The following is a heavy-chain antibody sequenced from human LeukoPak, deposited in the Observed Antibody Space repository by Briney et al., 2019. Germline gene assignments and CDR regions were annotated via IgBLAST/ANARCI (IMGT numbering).Heavy chain of an antibody. CDR1: GGSISSYY. CDR3: ARDYYDSSGYYYYYYMDV. CDR2: IYYSGST. Sequence: SETLSLTCTVSGGSISSYYWSWIRQPPGKGLEWIGYIYYSGSTYYKPSLKSRVTISVDTSKNQFSLKLSSVTAADTAVYYCARDYYDSSGYYYYYYMDVWGKGTTVTISS. D-gene: IGHD3-22*01. V-gene: IGHV4-59*12. J-gene: IGHJ6*03.